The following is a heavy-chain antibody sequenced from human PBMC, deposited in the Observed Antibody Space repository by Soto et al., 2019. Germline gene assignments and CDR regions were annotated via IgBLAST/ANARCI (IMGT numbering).Heavy chain of an antibody. Sequence: GGSLRLSCAASGFTFSGYSMSWVRQAPGKGLEWVSGFRTSGDDGTTYYADSVKGRFTISRDNSKNTLFLQMDNLRAEDTAIYYCAKKVNSGPGSQYFDYWGQGTLVTVSS. CDR1: GFTFSGYS. CDR3: AKKVNSGPGSQYFDY. J-gene: IGHJ4*02. V-gene: IGHV3-23*01. D-gene: IGHD3-10*01. CDR2: FRTSGDDGTT.